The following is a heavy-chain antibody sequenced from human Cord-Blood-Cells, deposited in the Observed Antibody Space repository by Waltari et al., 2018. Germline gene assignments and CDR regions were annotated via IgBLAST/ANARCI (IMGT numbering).Heavy chain of an antibody. J-gene: IGHJ5*02. CDR3: ASSPRYYDFWSGYYNWFDP. CDR1: GCSISSSSYY. D-gene: IGHD3-3*01. CDR2: IYYSGST. V-gene: IGHV4-39*01. Sequence: QLQLQESGPGLVKPSETLSLTCTVSGCSISSSSYYCGWIRHPPGKGLEWIGSIYYSGSTYYNPSLKSRVTISVDTSKNQFSLKLSSVTAADTAVYYCASSPRYYDFWSGYYNWFDPWGQGTLVTVSS.